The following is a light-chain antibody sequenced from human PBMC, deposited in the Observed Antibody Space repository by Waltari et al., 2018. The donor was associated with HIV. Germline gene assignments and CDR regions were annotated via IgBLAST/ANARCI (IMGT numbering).Light chain of an antibody. V-gene: IGKV4-1*01. CDR1: QSVVYNSNNEYA. CDR2: WAS. J-gene: IGKJ4*01. CDR3: QQYYNSPPSLT. Sequence: DIVMTQSPDSLAVSLGERATINCKSSQSVVYNSNNEYAIAWYQQKPGQPPKLLIYWASTRESGVPDRFIGSGSGTDFTLTITSLQAEDVAIYYCQQYYNSPPSLTFGGGTKVEIK.